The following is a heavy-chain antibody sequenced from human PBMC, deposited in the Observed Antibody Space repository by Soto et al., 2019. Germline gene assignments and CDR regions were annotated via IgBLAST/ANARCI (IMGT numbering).Heavy chain of an antibody. V-gene: IGHV3-30*18. J-gene: IGHJ4*02. CDR1: GFTFSSYG. D-gene: IGHD5-18*01. Sequence: QVQLVESGGGVVQPGRSLRLSCAASGFTFSSYGMHWVRQAPGKGLEWVAVISYDGSNKYYADSVKGRFTISRDNSKNTLYLQINSLRAADTAVYYCAKGSTAMTYVDYWGQGTLVTVSA. CDR2: ISYDGSNK. CDR3: AKGSTAMTYVDY.